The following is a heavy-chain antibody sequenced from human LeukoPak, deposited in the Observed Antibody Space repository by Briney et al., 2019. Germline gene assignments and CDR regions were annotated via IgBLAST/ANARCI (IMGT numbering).Heavy chain of an antibody. D-gene: IGHD3-22*01. CDR2: IKQDGSEK. CDR3: ARDSRGSGYSNFDY. CDR1: GFTFSSYW. V-gene: IGHV3-7*01. J-gene: IGHJ4*02. Sequence: GGSLRLSCAASGFTFSSYWMSWVRQAPGKGLEWVANIKQDGSEKYYVDSVKGPFTISRDNAKNSLYLQMNSLRAEDTAVYYCARDSRGSGYSNFDYWGQGTLVTVSS.